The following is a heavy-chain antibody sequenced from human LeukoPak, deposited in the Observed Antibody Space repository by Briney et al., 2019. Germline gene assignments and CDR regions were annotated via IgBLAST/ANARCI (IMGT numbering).Heavy chain of an antibody. J-gene: IGHJ4*02. CDR1: GFTISSHS. Sequence: LTGGSLRLSCAASGFTISSHSMNWVRQASGKGLEWVSYISSSSSTIYYADSVKGRFTISRDNAKNSLYLQMNSLRAEDTAVYYCATPPGWGQGTLVTVSS. V-gene: IGHV3-48*04. CDR3: ATPPG. CDR2: ISSSSSTI.